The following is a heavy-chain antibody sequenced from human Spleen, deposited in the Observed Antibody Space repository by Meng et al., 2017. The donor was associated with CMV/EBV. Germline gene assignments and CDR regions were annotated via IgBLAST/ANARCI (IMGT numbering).Heavy chain of an antibody. Sequence: CTVSGGSVSSGYYYWSWIRQPPGKALEWIGFIYYSGSTNYNSSLKSRVTFSVDTSKNQLSLKLNSVTAADTAIYYCARETVQHDFDSWGQGTLVTVSS. CDR3: ARETVQHDFDS. J-gene: IGHJ5*01. CDR2: IYYSGST. D-gene: IGHD1-1*01. V-gene: IGHV4-61*01. CDR1: GGSVSSGYYY.